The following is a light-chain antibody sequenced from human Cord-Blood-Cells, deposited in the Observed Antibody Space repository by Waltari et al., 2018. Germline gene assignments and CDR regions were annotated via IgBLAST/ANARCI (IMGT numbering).Light chain of an antibody. J-gene: IGKJ2*01. CDR2: AAS. CDR1: QSISSY. V-gene: IGKV1-39*01. CDR3: QQSYSTPYT. Sequence: IQITLYPSSLSASVGDSVTITCRASQSISSYLNWYQQKPGKAPKLLIYAASSLQSGVPSRFSGSGSGTDFTLTISSLQPEDFATYYCQQSYSTPYTFGQGTKLEIK.